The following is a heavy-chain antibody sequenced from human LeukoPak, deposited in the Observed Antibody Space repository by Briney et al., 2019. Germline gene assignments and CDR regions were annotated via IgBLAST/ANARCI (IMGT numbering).Heavy chain of an antibody. V-gene: IGHV3-21*01. CDR3: ARVWTGSTYYMDV. Sequence: GGSLRLSCAPPGFTFITYRMSWVRQAPGKGRGWVSPIIIVVSYIYYATSVKGRFTISRDNTKNTLYLQMNSLRAEDTAVYYCARVWTGSTYYMDVWGKGTTVTVSS. J-gene: IGHJ6*03. CDR1: GFTFITYR. CDR2: IIIVVSYI. D-gene: IGHD1-7*01.